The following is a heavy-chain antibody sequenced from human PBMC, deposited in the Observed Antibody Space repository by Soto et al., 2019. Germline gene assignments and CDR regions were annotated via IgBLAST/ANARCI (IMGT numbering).Heavy chain of an antibody. V-gene: IGHV4-4*02. CDR1: SGSISSSNW. CDR3: ARSLHCSGGSCYGY. D-gene: IGHD2-15*01. J-gene: IGHJ4*02. Sequence: SETLSLTCAVSSGSISSSNWWSWVRQPPGKGLEWIGGIYHSGSTNYNPSLKSRVTISVDKSKNQFSLKLSSVTAADTAVYYCARSLHCSGGSCYGYSGQGTLVTVSS. CDR2: IYHSGST.